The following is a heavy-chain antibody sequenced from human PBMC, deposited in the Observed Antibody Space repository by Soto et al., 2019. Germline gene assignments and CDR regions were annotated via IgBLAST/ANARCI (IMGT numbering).Heavy chain of an antibody. J-gene: IGHJ4*02. CDR1: GYTFPVYY. Sequence: QVQLVQSGAEVKKPGASVNVSCKASGYTFPVYYMHWVRQAPGQGLEWMGWINAKSGGTMYPQKFQGRVTMTWDTSISTAYMALTRLRSDETAVYYCARDLAKGGGSAGFAYLGQGTLVTVSS. CDR2: INAKSGGT. CDR3: ARDLAKGGGSAGFAY. D-gene: IGHD1-26*01. V-gene: IGHV1-2*02.